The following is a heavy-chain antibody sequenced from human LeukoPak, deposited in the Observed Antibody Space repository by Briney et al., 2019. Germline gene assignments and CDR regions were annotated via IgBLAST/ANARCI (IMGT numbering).Heavy chain of an antibody. Sequence: GGSLRLSCAASGFTFSSYGMHWVRQAPGKGLEWVALIWYDGSSKHYADSVRGRFTISRDNAKNTLYLQMNSLRAEDTAVYYCARGRDYALDYWGQGTLVTVSS. CDR3: ARGRDYALDY. V-gene: IGHV3-33*01. J-gene: IGHJ4*02. CDR2: IWYDGSSK. CDR1: GFTFSSYG. D-gene: IGHD4-17*01.